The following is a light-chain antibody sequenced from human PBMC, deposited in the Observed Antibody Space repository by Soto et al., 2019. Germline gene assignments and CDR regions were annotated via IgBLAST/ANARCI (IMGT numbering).Light chain of an antibody. CDR2: DVN. CDR3: SSYTSSSAYYV. J-gene: IGLJ1*01. V-gene: IGLV2-14*01. Sequence: QSALTQPASVSGSPGQSITISCTGTSSDVGGYNFVSWYQQHPDKAPKLIIYDVNNRPSGVSNRFSGSKSGNTASLTISGLQAEDEADYYCSSYTSSSAYYVFGTGTKVTV. CDR1: SSDVGGYNF.